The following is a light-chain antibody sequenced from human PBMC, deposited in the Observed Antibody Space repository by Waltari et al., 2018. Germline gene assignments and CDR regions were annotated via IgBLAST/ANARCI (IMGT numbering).Light chain of an antibody. CDR3: QQSYSTPRT. CDR1: QSISSY. J-gene: IGKJ1*01. Sequence: DIQMTQSPSSLSASVGERVTISCRASQSISSYLNWYQQKPGKAPKLLISVASTLQSGVPSRFSGSGSGTDFTLTISSLQPEDFATYHCQQSYSTPRTFGQGTKVESK. V-gene: IGKV1-39*01. CDR2: VAS.